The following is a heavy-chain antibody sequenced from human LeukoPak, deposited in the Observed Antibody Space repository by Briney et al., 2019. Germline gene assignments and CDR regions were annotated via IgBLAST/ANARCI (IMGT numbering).Heavy chain of an antibody. D-gene: IGHD3-22*01. CDR1: GFTFSSYS. V-gene: IGHV3-21*01. CDR3: AIHPTYYYDSSGQEFDY. Sequence: GGSLRLSCAASGFTFSSYSMNWVRQAPGKGLEWVSSISSSSSYIYYADSVKGRFTISRDNAKNSLYLQMNSLRAEDTAVYYCAIHPTYYYDSSGQEFDYWGQGTLVTVSS. J-gene: IGHJ4*02. CDR2: ISSSSSYI.